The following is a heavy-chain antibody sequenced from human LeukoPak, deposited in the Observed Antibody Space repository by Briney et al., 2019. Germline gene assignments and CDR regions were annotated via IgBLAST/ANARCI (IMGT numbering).Heavy chain of an antibody. CDR2: ISSSSSYI. V-gene: IGHV3-21*01. CDR3: AGDVLGDYDY. Sequence: GGSLRLSCAASGFTFSSDSMNWVRQAPGKGREWVSSISSSSSYIYYADSVKGRFTISRDNTKNSLYLQMNSLRAEDTAVYYCAGDVLGDYDYWGQGTLVSVSS. J-gene: IGHJ4*02. D-gene: IGHD4-17*01. CDR1: GFTFSSDS.